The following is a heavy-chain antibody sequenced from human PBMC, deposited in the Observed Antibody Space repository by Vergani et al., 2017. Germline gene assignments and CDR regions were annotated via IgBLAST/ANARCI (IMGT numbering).Heavy chain of an antibody. D-gene: IGHD6-19*01. V-gene: IGHV3-23*01. CDR1: GFTFSSYV. CDR2: MSGSAGST. J-gene: IGHJ6*02. Sequence: EVQLLESGGGLVQPGGSLRLSCAASGFTFSSYVMSWVRQAPGKGLEWVSSMSGSAGSTYYADSVKGRFTISRDNSKNTLYLQMNRLRAEDTAVYYCAREAVAGYYYYGMDVWGQGTTVTVSS. CDR3: AREAVAGYYYYGMDV.